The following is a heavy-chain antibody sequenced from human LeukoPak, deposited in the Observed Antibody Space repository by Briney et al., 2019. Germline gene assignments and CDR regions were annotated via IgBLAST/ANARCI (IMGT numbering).Heavy chain of an antibody. D-gene: IGHD4-17*01. CDR1: GFTFSSYE. CDR3: ARLPPDDYGDYYYFDY. Sequence: GGSLRLSCAASGFTFSSYEMNWVRQAPGKGLEWVSYISSSGSTIYYADSVKGRFTISRDNAKNSLYLQMNSLRAEDTALYYCARLPPDDYGDYYYFDYWGQGTLVTVSS. J-gene: IGHJ4*02. V-gene: IGHV3-48*03. CDR2: ISSSGSTI.